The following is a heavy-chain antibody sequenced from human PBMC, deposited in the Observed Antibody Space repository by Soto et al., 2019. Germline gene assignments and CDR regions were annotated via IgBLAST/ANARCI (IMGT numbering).Heavy chain of an antibody. J-gene: IGHJ5*02. CDR2: ISGSGGST. D-gene: IGHD6-19*01. CDR3: ANSVAGNPGNWFDH. V-gene: IGHV3-23*01. CDR1: GFTFSSYA. Sequence: PGGSLRLSCAASGFTFSSYAMNWVRQAPGTGLELVSAISGSGGSTYYADSVKGRFTISRDNSKNTLYLQMNSLRAEDTTVYYCANSVAGNPGNWFDHWGQGTLVTVSS.